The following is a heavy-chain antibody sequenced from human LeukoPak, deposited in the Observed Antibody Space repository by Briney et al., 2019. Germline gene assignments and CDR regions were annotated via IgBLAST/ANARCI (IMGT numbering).Heavy chain of an antibody. CDR1: GDSISSSRFY. D-gene: IGHD1-26*01. V-gene: IGHV4-39*01. Sequence: PSETLSLTCTVSGDSISSSRFYWAWIRQPPGKGLEWIGSILYTGRTFYNPSLKSRVTISADTSKNQFSLRLGSVTASDTAAYYCARRDVGATIDYWGQGTLVTVSS. CDR3: ARRDVGATIDY. CDR2: ILYTGRT. J-gene: IGHJ4*02.